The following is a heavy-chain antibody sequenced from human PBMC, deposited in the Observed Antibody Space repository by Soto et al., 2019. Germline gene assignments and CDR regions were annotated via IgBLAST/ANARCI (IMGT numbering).Heavy chain of an antibody. V-gene: IGHV4-39*07. J-gene: IGHJ6*02. CDR1: GDSISTNSYS. Sequence: PSETLSLTCTVSGDSISTNSYSWGWIRQPPGQGLEWIGLFYYSGSTHYNPSLKSRLTVSVDTSKNQFSLKVSSVTTAEDTAIYYCAKDSRAQLWPPYYFYGMDVWGQGTTVTVSS. CDR3: AKDSRAQLWPPYYFYGMDV. CDR2: FYYSGST. D-gene: IGHD5-18*01.